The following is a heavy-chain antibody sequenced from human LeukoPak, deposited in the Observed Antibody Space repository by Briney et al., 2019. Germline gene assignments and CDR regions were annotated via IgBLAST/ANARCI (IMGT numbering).Heavy chain of an antibody. V-gene: IGHV3-15*01. CDR3: TTEAVAGPPYY. J-gene: IGHJ4*02. Sequence: GGSLRLSCAASGFTFSNAWMSWVRQAPGKGLEWVGRIKGKTDGGTTAYAAPVKGRFTISRDDSKNTLYLQMNSLKTEDTAVYYCTTEAVAGPPYYWGQGTLVTVSS. CDR1: GFTFSNAW. CDR2: IKGKTDGGTT. D-gene: IGHD6-19*01.